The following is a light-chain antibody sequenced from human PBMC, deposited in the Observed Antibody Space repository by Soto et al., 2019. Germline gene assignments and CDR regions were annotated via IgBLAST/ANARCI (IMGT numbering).Light chain of an antibody. CDR3: SSYTSSSTLVV. CDR1: SGDVGAYNY. J-gene: IGLJ2*01. CDR2: DVS. Sequence: QSVLTQPASVSGSPGQSITISRTGASGDVGAYNYVSWYQQHPGKAPKLMIYDVSNRPSGVSDRFSGSKSGNTASLTISGLQAEDEADYYCSSYTSSSTLVVFGGGTQLTVL. V-gene: IGLV2-14*01.